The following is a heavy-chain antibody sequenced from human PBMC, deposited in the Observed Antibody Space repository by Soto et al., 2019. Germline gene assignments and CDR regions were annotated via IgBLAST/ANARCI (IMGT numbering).Heavy chain of an antibody. CDR3: ARMSRTVNY. D-gene: IGHD4-17*01. V-gene: IGHV4-61*01. Sequence: SETLSLTCTVSGGAITSSSYFWSWIRQSPGRGLEYIGYTYYNGRTNYNPSLQSRVTISVDTSTSQFSLNLTSVTAGDTAVYYCARMSRTVNYWGQGIPVTVSS. CDR1: GGAITSSSYF. J-gene: IGHJ4*02. CDR2: TYYNGRT.